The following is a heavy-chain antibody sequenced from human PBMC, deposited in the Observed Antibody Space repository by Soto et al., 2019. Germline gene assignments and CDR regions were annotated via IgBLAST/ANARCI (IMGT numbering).Heavy chain of an antibody. CDR1: GFTFNTYS. D-gene: IGHD1-26*01. CDR2: ISSSSRTI. V-gene: IGHV3-48*02. Sequence: EVQVVESGGGLVQPGGSLRLSCAASGFTFNTYSINWVRQAPGKGLEWVSYISSSSRTIYYADSVKGRFTISRDDAKNSVYVQMNSLRDEDTAVDYCAIQSGSYGDYGMDVWGQGTTVTVSS. CDR3: AIQSGSYGDYGMDV. J-gene: IGHJ6*02.